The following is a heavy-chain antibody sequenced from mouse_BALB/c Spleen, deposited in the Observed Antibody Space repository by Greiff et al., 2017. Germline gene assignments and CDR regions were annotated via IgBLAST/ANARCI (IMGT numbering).Heavy chain of an antibody. CDR2: IWSGGST. D-gene: IGHD2-3*01. Sequence: QVQLKESGPGLVQPSQSLSITCTVSGFSLTSYGVHWVRQSPGKGLEWLGVIWSGGSTDYNAAFISRLSISKDNSKSQVFFKMNSLQADDTAIYYCAADGYWFAYWGQGTLVTVSA. CDR1: GFSLTSYG. V-gene: IGHV2-4-1*01. CDR3: AADGYWFAY. J-gene: IGHJ3*01.